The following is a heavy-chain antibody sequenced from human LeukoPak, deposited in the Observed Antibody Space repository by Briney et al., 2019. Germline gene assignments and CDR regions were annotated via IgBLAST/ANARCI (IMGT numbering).Heavy chain of an antibody. V-gene: IGHV3-30*04. Sequence: GGSLRLSCAASGFTFSSYAMHWVRQAPGKGLEWVAVISYDGSNKYYADSVKGRFTISRDNSKNTLYLQMNNLRAEDTAVYYCARDGDGDDSSGYYYVSYFDYWGQGTLVTVSS. J-gene: IGHJ4*02. CDR1: GFTFSSYA. CDR3: ARDGDGDDSSGYYYVSYFDY. CDR2: ISYDGSNK. D-gene: IGHD3-22*01.